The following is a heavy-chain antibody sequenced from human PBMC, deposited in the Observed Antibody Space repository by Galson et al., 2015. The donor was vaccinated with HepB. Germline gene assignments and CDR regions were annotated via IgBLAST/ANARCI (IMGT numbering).Heavy chain of an antibody. J-gene: IGHJ3*02. Sequence: QSGAEVKKPGESLRISCTGSGYSFTSYWISWVRQMPGKGLEWMGRIDPSDSYTNYSPSFQGHVTISADKSISTAYLQWSSLKASDTAMYYCARSGCDILTGDAFDIWGQGTMVTVSS. V-gene: IGHV5-10-1*01. CDR3: ARSGCDILTGDAFDI. CDR1: GYSFTSYW. D-gene: IGHD3-9*01. CDR2: IDPSDSYT.